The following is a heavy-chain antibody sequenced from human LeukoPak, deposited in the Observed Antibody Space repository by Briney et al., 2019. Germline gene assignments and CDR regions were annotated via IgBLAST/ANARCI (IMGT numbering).Heavy chain of an antibody. CDR1: GYTFTSYD. D-gene: IGHD2-15*01. CDR3: GRAMTPQYSTGRSCYSSSGDYLDY. J-gene: IGHJ4*02. V-gene: IGHV1-69*05. Sequence: GASVKVSCKASGYTFTSYDINWVRQATGQGLEWMGGIIPIFGTANYAQKFQGRVTITTDESTSTAYMELSSLRSEDTAVYYCGRAMTPQYSTGRSCYSSSGDYLDYWGERTLVTVSS. CDR2: IIPIFGTA.